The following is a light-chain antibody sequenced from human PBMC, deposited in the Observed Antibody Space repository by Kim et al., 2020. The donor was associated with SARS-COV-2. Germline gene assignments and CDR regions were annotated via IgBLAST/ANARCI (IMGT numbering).Light chain of an antibody. CDR3: QSYDSSAVV. J-gene: IGLJ2*01. CDR2: EDN. V-gene: IGLV6-57*03. CDR1: RGSIASNY. Sequence: GKTVTISRTRSRGSIASNYVQWYQQRPGSAPTTVIYEDNQRPSGVPDRFSGSIDSSSNSASLTISGLKTEDEADYYCQSYDSSAVVFGGGTQLTVL.